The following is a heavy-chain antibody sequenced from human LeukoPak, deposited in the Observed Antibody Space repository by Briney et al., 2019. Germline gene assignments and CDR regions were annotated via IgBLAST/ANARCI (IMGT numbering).Heavy chain of an antibody. CDR2: ISYDGSNK. CDR1: GFTFSSYG. V-gene: IGHV3-30*18. CDR3: AKDQDIPMMVYAFDI. J-gene: IGHJ3*02. D-gene: IGHD3-22*01. Sequence: PGGSLRLSCAASGFTFSSYGMHWVRQAPGKGLEWVAVISYDGSNKYYADSVKGRFTISRDNSKNTLYLQMNSLRAEDTAVYYCAKDQDIPMMVYAFDIWGQGTMVTVSS.